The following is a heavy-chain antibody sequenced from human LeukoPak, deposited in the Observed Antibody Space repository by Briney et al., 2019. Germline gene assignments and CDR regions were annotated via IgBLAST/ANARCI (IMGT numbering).Heavy chain of an antibody. V-gene: IGHV1-2*02. CDR2: INPNSGGT. CDR1: GYTFTGYY. D-gene: IGHD3-10*01. J-gene: IGHJ5*02. CDR3: ARDLNWGSGSYYSVFGP. Sequence: ASVKVSCKASGYTFTGYYMHWVRQAPGQGLEWMGWINPNSGGTNYAQKFQGRVTMTRDTSISTAYMELSRLRSDDTAVYYCARDLNWGSGSYYSVFGPWGQGTLVTVSS.